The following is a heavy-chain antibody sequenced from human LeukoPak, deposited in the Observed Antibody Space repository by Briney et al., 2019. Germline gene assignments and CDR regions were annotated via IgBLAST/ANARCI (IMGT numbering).Heavy chain of an antibody. Sequence: PSETLSLTCTVSGGSISSYYWSWIRQPPGKGLEWVGHIYYLGSTNYNPSLKSRVTISIDTSKNYFSLKLNSVIAADTAVYYCARVRPGSYWYFDLWGRGTLVTVSS. V-gene: IGHV4-59*01. J-gene: IGHJ2*01. CDR1: GGSISSYY. CDR2: IYYLGST. D-gene: IGHD3-10*01. CDR3: ARVRPGSYWYFDL.